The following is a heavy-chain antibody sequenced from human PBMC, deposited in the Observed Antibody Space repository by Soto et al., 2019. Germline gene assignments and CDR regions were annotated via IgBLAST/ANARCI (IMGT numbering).Heavy chain of an antibody. CDR3: ARGGGTIFAPLP. CDR1: GYTFTGYY. V-gene: IGHV1-2*04. Sequence: ASVKVSCKAFGYTFTGYYIHWVRQAPGQGLEWMAYIDPNSGATKYAQKFQGLVTLTRDTSIRTAYMELTSLRSDDTAVYYCARGGGTIFAPLPWGQGTLVTVSS. J-gene: IGHJ5*02. D-gene: IGHD1-1*01. CDR2: IDPNSGAT.